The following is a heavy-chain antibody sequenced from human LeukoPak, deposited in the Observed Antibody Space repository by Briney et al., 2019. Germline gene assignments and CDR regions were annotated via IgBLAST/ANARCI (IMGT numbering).Heavy chain of an antibody. Sequence: SETLSLTCTVSGGSISSYYWSWIRQPPGKGLEWIGSIYYSGSTYYNPSPKSRVTISVDTSKNQFSLKLSSVTAADTAVYYCARSYSSSWYGRNWFDPWGQGTLVTVSS. D-gene: IGHD6-13*01. V-gene: IGHV4-59*08. CDR1: GGSISSYY. CDR2: IYYSGST. CDR3: ARSYSSSWYGRNWFDP. J-gene: IGHJ5*02.